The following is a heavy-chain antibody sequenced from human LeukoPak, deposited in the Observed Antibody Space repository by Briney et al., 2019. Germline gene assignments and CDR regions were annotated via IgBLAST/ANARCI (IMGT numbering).Heavy chain of an antibody. CDR3: ARGSIVQENYFDY. D-gene: IGHD2-8*01. CDR2: MNPNSGNT. Sequence: ASVKVSCKASGYTFTSYDINWVRQATGQGLEWMGWMNPNSGNTGYAQKFQGRVTMTRNTSISTAHMELSSLRSEDTAVYYCARGSIVQENYFDYWGQGTLVTVSS. V-gene: IGHV1-8*01. J-gene: IGHJ4*02. CDR1: GYTFTSYD.